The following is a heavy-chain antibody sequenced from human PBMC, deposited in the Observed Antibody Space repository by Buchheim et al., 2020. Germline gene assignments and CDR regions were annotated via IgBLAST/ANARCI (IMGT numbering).Heavy chain of an antibody. CDR1: GYSFTSYD. CDR3: ARGSYGGNSFLGWYFDL. J-gene: IGHJ2*01. V-gene: IGHV1-8*01. CDR2: MNPNSGNT. Sequence: VQLVQSGAEVKKPGESLKISCKGSGYSFTSYDINWVRQATGQGLEWMGWMNPNSGNTGYAQKFQGRVTMTRNTSISTAYMELSSLRSEDTAVYYCARGSYGGNSFLGWYFDLWGRGTL. D-gene: IGHD4-23*01.